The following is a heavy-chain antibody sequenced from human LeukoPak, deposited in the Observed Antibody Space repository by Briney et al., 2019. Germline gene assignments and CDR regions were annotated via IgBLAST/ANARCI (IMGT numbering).Heavy chain of an antibody. V-gene: IGHV3-9*01. CDR3: AKDITPIYYYYYGMDV. CDR1: GFTFDDYA. D-gene: IGHD3-16*01. CDR2: ISWNSGSI. Sequence: GGSLRLSCAASGFTFDDYAMQWVRQAPGKGLEWVSGISWNSGSIGYADSVKGRFTISRDNAKNSLYLQMNSLRAEDTALYYCAKDITPIYYYYYGMDVWGQGTTVTVSS. J-gene: IGHJ6*02.